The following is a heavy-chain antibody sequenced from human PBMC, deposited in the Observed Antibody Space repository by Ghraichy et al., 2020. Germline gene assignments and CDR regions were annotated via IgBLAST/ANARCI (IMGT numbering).Heavy chain of an antibody. CDR1: GFTFSRYW. D-gene: IGHD6-13*01. V-gene: IGHV3-7*04. CDR3: ARDGGSSWYKADSLDI. J-gene: IGHJ3*02. CDR2: IEQDGSER. Sequence: GGSLRLSCAASGFTFSRYWMTWVRQAPGKGLEWVANIEQDGSERNYVESVRGRFTISRDNAKNSLYLEMNSLRDEDTAVYYCARDGGSSWYKADSLDIWGQGTMVTVSS.